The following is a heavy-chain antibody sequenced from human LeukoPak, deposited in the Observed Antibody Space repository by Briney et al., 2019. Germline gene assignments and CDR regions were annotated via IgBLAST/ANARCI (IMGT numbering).Heavy chain of an antibody. D-gene: IGHD6-6*01. J-gene: IGHJ5*02. CDR2: ISGSGGST. CDR3: ARSIAARPDWFDP. CDR1: GFTFSSYA. Sequence: GGSLRLSCAASGFTFSSYAMSWVRQAPGKGLEWVSAISGSGGSTYYADSVKGRFTISRDNSKNTLYLQMNSLRAEDTAVYYCARSIAARPDWFDPWGQVTLVTVSS. V-gene: IGHV3-23*01.